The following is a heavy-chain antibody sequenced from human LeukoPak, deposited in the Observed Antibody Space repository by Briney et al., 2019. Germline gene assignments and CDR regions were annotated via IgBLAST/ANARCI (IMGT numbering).Heavy chain of an antibody. CDR1: GFTFSSYA. J-gene: IGHJ6*02. CDR3: ARARYYGSSGYYPPLTTGYYGMDV. D-gene: IGHD3-22*01. V-gene: IGHV3-30*04. CDR2: ISYDGSNK. Sequence: GGSLRLSCAASGFTFSSYAMHWVRQAPGKGLEWVAVISYDGSNKYYADSVKGRFTISRDNSKNTLYLQMNSLRAEDTAVYYCARARYYGSSGYYPPLTTGYYGMDVWGQGTTVTVSS.